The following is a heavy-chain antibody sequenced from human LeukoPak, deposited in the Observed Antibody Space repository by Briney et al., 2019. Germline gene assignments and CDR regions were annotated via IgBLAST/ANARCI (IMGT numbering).Heavy chain of an antibody. CDR2: MNTNSGNT. CDR1: GYTFTSYD. D-gene: IGHD3-22*01. J-gene: IGHJ4*02. Sequence: GSVKVSCKASGYTFTSYDINWVRQAPGQGLEWMGWMNTNSGNTGYAQKFQGRVTITRNTSISTAYMELSSLRSEDTAVYYCARAYYYDSNFDYWGQGTLVTVSS. CDR3: ARAYYYDSNFDY. V-gene: IGHV1-8*03.